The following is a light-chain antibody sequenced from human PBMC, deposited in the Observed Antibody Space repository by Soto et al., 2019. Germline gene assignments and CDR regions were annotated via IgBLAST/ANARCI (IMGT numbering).Light chain of an antibody. CDR3: QHYGSPYT. CDR1: ESVSSNN. CDR2: GAS. Sequence: EIVLTQSPGTLSLSPGERATLSCRATESVSSNNLAWYQHKPGQAPGLLIYGASSRATGIPDRFSASGSGTDFTLTISRLESEDFAVYFCQHYGSPYTFGQGTKLEIK. J-gene: IGKJ2*01. V-gene: IGKV3-20*01.